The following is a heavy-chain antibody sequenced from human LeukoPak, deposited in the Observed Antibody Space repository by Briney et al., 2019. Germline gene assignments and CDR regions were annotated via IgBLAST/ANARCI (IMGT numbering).Heavy chain of an antibody. D-gene: IGHD3-10*01. Sequence: GASVKVSCKVSGYTLTELSMHWVRQAPGKGLEWMGGFDPEDGETIYAQKFQGRVTMTEDTSTDTAYMELSSLRSDDTAVYYCATVWYYYGSGSSPGVIHWFDPWGQGTLVTVSS. CDR1: GYTLTELS. J-gene: IGHJ5*02. CDR2: FDPEDGET. CDR3: ATVWYYYGSGSSPGVIHWFDP. V-gene: IGHV1-24*01.